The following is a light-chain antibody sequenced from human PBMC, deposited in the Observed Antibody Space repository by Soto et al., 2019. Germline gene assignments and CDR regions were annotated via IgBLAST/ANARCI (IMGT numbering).Light chain of an antibody. Sequence: IQMTQSPSSVSASVGDTVTLSCQTSHGVSGWLAWYQQKPGKAPTLLIYTVSNLQSGVPSRFNGSGSGTDFSLTITNLQPEDFATYFCQQGKTFPFTFGPGTKVKVK. CDR3: QQGKTFPFT. CDR2: TVS. CDR1: HGVSGW. V-gene: IGKV1-12*01. J-gene: IGKJ3*01.